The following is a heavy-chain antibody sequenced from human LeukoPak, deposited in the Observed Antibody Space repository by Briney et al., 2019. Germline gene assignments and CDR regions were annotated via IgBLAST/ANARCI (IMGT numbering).Heavy chain of an antibody. CDR3: ASYLSPYNWFDP. Sequence: SETLSLTCTVSGGSIRSYYWSWIRQPPGKGLEWIGYIYYSGSTNCNPSLKSRVTILVDTSKNQFSLKLSSVTAADTAVYYCASYLSPYNWFDPWGQGTLVTVSS. CDR1: GGSIRSYY. CDR2: IYYSGST. J-gene: IGHJ5*02. V-gene: IGHV4-59*08. D-gene: IGHD3-16*02.